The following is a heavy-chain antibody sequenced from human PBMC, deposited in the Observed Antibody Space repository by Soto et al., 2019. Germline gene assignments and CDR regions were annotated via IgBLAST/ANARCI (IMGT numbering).Heavy chain of an antibody. V-gene: IGHV3-30*03. CDR2: VSYDGTEK. CDR1: GFSFNNNG. J-gene: IGHJ6*01. D-gene: IGHD2-8*01. Sequence: QVHLVESGGGVVQPGRSLRLSCAASGFSFNNNGMHWARQAPGRGLEWVAAVSYDGTEKYYADSVKGRFTISRDNSENTLFLQMNXXXXXXXXXXXXXNTKRFYXYXMDXW. CDR3: XNTKRFYXYXMDX.